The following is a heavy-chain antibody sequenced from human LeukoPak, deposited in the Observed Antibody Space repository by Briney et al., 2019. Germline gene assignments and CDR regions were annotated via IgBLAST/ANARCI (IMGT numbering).Heavy chain of an antibody. CDR2: IYTSGST. Sequence: SETLSLTCTVSGGSISSGSYYWGWIRQPAGKGLEWIGRIYTSGSTNYNPSLKSRVTISVDTSKNQFSLKLSSVTAADTAVYYCARLPDPPYSSSRDYWGQGTLVTVSS. CDR1: GGSISSGSYY. D-gene: IGHD6-13*01. V-gene: IGHV4-61*02. J-gene: IGHJ4*02. CDR3: ARLPDPPYSSSRDY.